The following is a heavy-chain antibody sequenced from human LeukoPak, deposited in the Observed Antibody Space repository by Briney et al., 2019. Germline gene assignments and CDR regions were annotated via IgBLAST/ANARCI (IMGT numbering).Heavy chain of an antibody. J-gene: IGHJ4*02. Sequence: SETLSLTCTVSGGSISSYYWSWIRQPAGKGLEWIGRIYTSGSTNYNPSLKSRVTMSVDTSKNQFSLKLSSVTAADTAVYYCARGDSSGHRAPNLDYWGQGTLVTVSS. CDR1: GGSISSYY. D-gene: IGHD6-19*01. CDR3: ARGDSSGHRAPNLDY. CDR2: IYTSGST. V-gene: IGHV4-4*07.